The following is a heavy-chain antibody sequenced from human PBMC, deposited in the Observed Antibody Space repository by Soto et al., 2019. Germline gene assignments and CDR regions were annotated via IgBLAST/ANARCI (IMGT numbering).Heavy chain of an antibody. J-gene: IGHJ4*02. V-gene: IGHV3-23*01. CDR3: AKGISAARIAAAGDY. Sequence: GGSLRLSCAASGFTFSSYAMSWVRQATGKGLEWVSAISGSGGSTYYADSVKGRFTISRDNSKNTLYLQMNSLRAEDTAVYYCAKGISAARIAAAGDYWGQGTLVTVSS. CDR1: GFTFSSYA. CDR2: ISGSGGST. D-gene: IGHD6-13*01.